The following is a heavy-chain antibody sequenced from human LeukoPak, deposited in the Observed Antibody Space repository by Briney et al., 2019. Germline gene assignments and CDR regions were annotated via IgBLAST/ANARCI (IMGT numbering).Heavy chain of an antibody. J-gene: IGHJ4*02. CDR2: IYHSGST. Sequence: SETLSLTXAVSGYSISSGYYWGWIRQPPGKGREWIGSIYHSGSTYYNPSLKSRVTISVDMSKNQFSLKLSSVTAADTAVYYCARHARHAPFDYWGQGTLVTVSS. CDR3: ARHARHAPFDY. CDR1: GYSISSGYY. V-gene: IGHV4-38-2*01. D-gene: IGHD2-2*01.